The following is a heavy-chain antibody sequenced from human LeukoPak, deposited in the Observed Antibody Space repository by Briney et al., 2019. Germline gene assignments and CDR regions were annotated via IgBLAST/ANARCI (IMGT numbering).Heavy chain of an antibody. J-gene: IGHJ4*02. Sequence: GGSLRLSCAASGFTFRSYWMSWVRQAPGKGLEWVANINHYGSEKYYVDSVKGRFTVSRDNAKKSLYLQMNSLRVEDTAVYYCARESTRYCSGGSCYSSSSFDYWGQGTLVTVSS. CDR1: GFTFRSYW. V-gene: IGHV3-7*01. CDR2: INHYGSEK. CDR3: ARESTRYCSGGSCYSSSSFDY. D-gene: IGHD2-15*01.